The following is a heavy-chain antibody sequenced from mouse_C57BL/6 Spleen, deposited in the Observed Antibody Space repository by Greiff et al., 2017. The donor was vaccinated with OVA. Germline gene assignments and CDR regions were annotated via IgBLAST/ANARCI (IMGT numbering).Heavy chain of an antibody. CDR2: INPNNGGT. V-gene: IGHV1-22*01. Sequence: EVQLQQSGPELVKPGASVKMSCKASGYTFTDYNMHWVKQSHGKSLEWIGYINPNNGGTSYNQKFKGKATLTVNKSSSTAYMELRSLTSEDSAVYYCARFFYYGSSSFAYWGQGTLVTVSA. J-gene: IGHJ3*01. CDR1: GYTFTDYN. CDR3: ARFFYYGSSSFAY. D-gene: IGHD1-1*01.